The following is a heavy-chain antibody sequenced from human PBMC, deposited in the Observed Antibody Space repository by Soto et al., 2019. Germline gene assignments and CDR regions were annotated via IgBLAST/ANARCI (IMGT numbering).Heavy chain of an antibody. CDR3: ATDAPRSIGWFDP. CDR2: FDPEDGET. V-gene: IGHV1-24*01. Sequence: ASVKVSCKVSGYTLTELSMHWVRQAPGKGLEWMGGFDPEDGETIYAQRFQGRVTMTEDTSTDTAYMELSSLRSEDTAVYYCATDAPRSIGWFDPWGQGTLVTVSS. CDR1: GYTLTELS. J-gene: IGHJ5*02.